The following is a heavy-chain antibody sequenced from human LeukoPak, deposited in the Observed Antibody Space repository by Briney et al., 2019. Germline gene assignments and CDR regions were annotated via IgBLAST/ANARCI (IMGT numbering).Heavy chain of an antibody. D-gene: IGHD5-18*01. V-gene: IGHV3-7*03. CDR1: GLIVSNHW. CDR3: ASLDTAKQPLANH. CDR2: IKEDRGRE. J-gene: IGHJ5*02. Sequence: PGGSLRLSCVASGLIVSNHWMSWVRQAPGKGLEWVANIKEDRGREYYMDSAKGRFTISKDSAKNSLYLQMNSLRVEDTAMYYCASLDTAKQPLANHWGQGTLVTVSS.